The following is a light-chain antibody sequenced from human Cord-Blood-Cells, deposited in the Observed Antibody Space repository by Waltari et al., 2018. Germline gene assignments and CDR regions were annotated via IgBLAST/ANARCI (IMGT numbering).Light chain of an antibody. Sequence: DMQMTHSPSSLSASVGHRVTITSQASQDISNYLHWYQQKPGKAPKLLIYDASNLETGVPSRFSGSGSGTDFTFTISSLQPEDIATYYCQQYDNLPYTFGQGTKLEIK. V-gene: IGKV1-33*01. CDR3: QQYDNLPYT. J-gene: IGKJ2*01. CDR1: QDISNY. CDR2: DAS.